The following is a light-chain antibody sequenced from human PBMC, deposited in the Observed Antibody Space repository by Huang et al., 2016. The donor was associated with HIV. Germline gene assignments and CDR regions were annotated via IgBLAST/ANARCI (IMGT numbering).Light chain of an antibody. CDR2: GAS. CDR1: QGVSSN. Sequence: EIVMTQSPATLSVSPGERATLSCRASQGVSSNLAWYQQEPGQAPRLLIDGASTRATGIPARFSGSGSGTEFTLTINSLQSEDFAVYYCQQYNKWPPTFGQGTKVEIK. V-gene: IGKV3-15*01. CDR3: QQYNKWPPT. J-gene: IGKJ1*01.